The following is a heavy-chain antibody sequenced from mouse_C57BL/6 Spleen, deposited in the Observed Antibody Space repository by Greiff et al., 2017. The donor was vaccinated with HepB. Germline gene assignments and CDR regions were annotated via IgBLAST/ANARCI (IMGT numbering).Heavy chain of an antibody. CDR1: GYTFTSYW. V-gene: IGHV1-55*01. J-gene: IGHJ2*01. CDR2: IYPGSGST. CDR3: ARRNYGSSPFDY. Sequence: QVQLKESGAELVKPGASVKMSCKASGYTFTSYWITWVKQRPGQGLEWIGDIYPGSGSTNYNEKFKSKATLTVDTSSSTAYMQLSSLTSEDSAVYYCARRNYGSSPFDYWGQGTTLTVSS. D-gene: IGHD1-1*01.